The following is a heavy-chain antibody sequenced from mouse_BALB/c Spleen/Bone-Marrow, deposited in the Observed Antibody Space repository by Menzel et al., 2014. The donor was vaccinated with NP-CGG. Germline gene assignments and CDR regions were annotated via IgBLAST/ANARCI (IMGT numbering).Heavy chain of an antibody. D-gene: IGHD2-1*01. CDR1: GYSFTNYW. CDR2: IHPSDSVT. CDR3: AKDGNPFDY. V-gene: IGHV1-61*01. J-gene: IGHJ2*01. Sequence: VQLQQSGAELVRPGASVKLSCKASGYSFTNYWMNWVKQRPGQGLEWIGIIHPSDSVTRLNQKFKDKATLTVDKSSSTAYMQLSSPTSEDSAVYYCAKDGNPFDYWGQGTTLTVSS.